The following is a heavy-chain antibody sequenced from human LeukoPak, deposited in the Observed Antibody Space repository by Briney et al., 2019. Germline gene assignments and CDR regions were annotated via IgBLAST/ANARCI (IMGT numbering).Heavy chain of an antibody. V-gene: IGHV3-23*01. CDR3: AKEGGSSSSFDY. CDR1: GFTFSPYS. D-gene: IGHD6-13*01. Sequence: PGGSLRLFCVVSGFTFSPYSMNWVRQAPGKGLEWVSAISGSGGSTYYADSVKGRFTISRDNSKNTLYLQMNSLRAEDTAVYYCAKEGGSSSSFDYWGQGTLVTVSS. CDR2: ISGSGGST. J-gene: IGHJ4*02.